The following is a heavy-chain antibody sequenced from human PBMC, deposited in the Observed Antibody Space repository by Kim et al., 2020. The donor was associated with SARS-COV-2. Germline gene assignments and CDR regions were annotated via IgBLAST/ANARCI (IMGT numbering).Heavy chain of an antibody. V-gene: IGHV1-2*06. D-gene: IGHD3-22*01. J-gene: IGHJ4*02. CDR3: ARDPDSSGYYRDY. Sequence: ASVKVSCKASGYTFTGYYMHWVRQAPGQGLEWMGRINPNIGGTNYAQKFQGRVTMTRDTSISTAYMELSRLRSDDTAVYYCARDPDSSGYYRDYWGQGTLVTVSS. CDR2: INPNIGGT. CDR1: GYTFTGYY.